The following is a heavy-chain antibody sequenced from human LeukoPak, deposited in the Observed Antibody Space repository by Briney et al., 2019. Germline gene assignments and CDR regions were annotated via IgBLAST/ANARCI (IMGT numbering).Heavy chain of an antibody. CDR2: VVYSGTS. J-gene: IGHJ4*02. CDR1: GGSFNGHS. D-gene: IGHD4-23*01. CDR3: ARPRGSGGNMGY. Sequence: SETLSLTCAVYGGSFNGHSWTWVRQAPGKGLEWLGEVVYSGTSICNPSLKSRLTLSVDTSKNQFSLRLRSLTAADTAMYFCARPRGSGGNMGYWGRGTLVTVSS. V-gene: IGHV4-34*12.